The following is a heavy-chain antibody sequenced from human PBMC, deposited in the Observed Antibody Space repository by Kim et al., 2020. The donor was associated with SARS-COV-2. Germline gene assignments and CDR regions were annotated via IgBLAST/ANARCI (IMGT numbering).Heavy chain of an antibody. Sequence: SGPTLVNPTQTLTLTCTYSGFSLSTSGVGVGWIRQPPGKALEWLALIYWDDDKRYSPSLRSRLTITKDTSKNQVVLTMTNMDPVDTATYYCAHWTTSFYSFDYWGQGTLVTVSS. D-gene: IGHD4-17*01. J-gene: IGHJ4*02. V-gene: IGHV2-5*02. CDR3: AHWTTSFYSFDY. CDR1: GFSLSTSGVG. CDR2: IYWDDDK.